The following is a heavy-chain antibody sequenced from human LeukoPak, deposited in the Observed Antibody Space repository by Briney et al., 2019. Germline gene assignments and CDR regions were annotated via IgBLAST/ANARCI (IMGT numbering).Heavy chain of an antibody. CDR3: ARVPLWFGEFSDYYYGMDV. CDR1: GFTFSSYA. J-gene: IGHJ6*02. Sequence: GGSLRLSCAASGFTFSSYAMHWVRQAPGKGLEWVAVISYDGSNKYYADSVKGRFTISRDNSKNTLYLHMNSLRAEDTAVYYCARVPLWFGEFSDYYYGMDVWGQGTTVTVSS. D-gene: IGHD3-10*01. CDR2: ISYDGSNK. V-gene: IGHV3-30-3*01.